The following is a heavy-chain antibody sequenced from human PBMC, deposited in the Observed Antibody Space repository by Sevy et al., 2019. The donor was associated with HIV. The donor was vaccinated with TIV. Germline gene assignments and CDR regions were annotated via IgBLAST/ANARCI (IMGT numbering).Heavy chain of an antibody. Sequence: GGSLRLSCAASGFTFSSSAMHWVRQISGKDLEWVSAIGTEGDTYYPGSVKGRFTISRENTKNSLYLQMNNLRAGDTAVYYCARAHSSGYYDSDYRGRGTLVTVSS. CDR2: IGTEGDT. V-gene: IGHV3-13*01. CDR3: ARAHSSGYYDSDY. CDR1: GFTFSSSA. J-gene: IGHJ4*02. D-gene: IGHD3-22*01.